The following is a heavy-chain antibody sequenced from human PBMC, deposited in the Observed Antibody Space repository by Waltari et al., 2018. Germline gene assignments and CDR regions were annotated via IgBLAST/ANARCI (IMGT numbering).Heavy chain of an antibody. J-gene: IGHJ6*02. CDR2: ISDDETSI. Sequence: EEQLLESGGGLVQPGASLRLSCAGSGFRFSNYWMNWVRQAPGKGLVWAARISDDETSISYADSVKGRFTISRDNAKNTVYLQMKRLRVEDTAVYYCARLAPRTYRSPVPGRHYYYGMDVWGQGTTVTVSS. CDR3: ARLAPRTYRSPVPGRHYYYGMDV. D-gene: IGHD6-19*01. V-gene: IGHV3-74*01. CDR1: GFRFSNYW.